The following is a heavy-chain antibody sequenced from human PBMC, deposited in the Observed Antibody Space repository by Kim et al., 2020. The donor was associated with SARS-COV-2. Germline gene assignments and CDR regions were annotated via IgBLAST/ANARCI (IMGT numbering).Heavy chain of an antibody. D-gene: IGHD6-13*01. Sequence: GGSLRLSCVASGFTFSSYAMHWVRQAPGKGLEWVAVISYDGSNKYYADSVKGRFTISRDNSKNTLYLQMNSLRAEDTAVYYCAKGKWYSSPLEYFDYWGQGTLVTVSS. J-gene: IGHJ4*02. V-gene: IGHV3-30-3*01. CDR2: ISYDGSNK. CDR3: AKGKWYSSPLEYFDY. CDR1: GFTFSSYA.